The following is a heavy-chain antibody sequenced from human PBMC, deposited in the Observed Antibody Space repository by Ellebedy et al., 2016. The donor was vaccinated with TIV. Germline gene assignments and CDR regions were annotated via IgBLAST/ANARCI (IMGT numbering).Heavy chain of an antibody. CDR3: ARLIFGKCSSTSCRYYYYYMDV. CDR2: IYPGDSDT. J-gene: IGHJ6*03. Sequence: GGSLRLXCKGSGYSFTSYWIGWVRQMPGKGLEWMGIIYPGDSDTRYSPSFQGQVTISADKSISTAYLQWSSLKASDTAMYYCARLIFGKCSSTSCRYYYYYMDVWGKGTTVTVSS. V-gene: IGHV5-51*01. D-gene: IGHD2-2*01. CDR1: GYSFTSYW.